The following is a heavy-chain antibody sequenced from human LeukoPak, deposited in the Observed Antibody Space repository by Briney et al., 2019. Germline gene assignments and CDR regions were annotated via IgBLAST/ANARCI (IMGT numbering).Heavy chain of an antibody. J-gene: IGHJ6*02. CDR3: AKGLHGGVGYGVDV. CDR2: ISSNGGST. V-gene: IGHV3-64*04. D-gene: IGHD3-16*01. Sequence: GGSLRLSCSASGFTFSTYAMHWVRQAPGKGLEYVSAISSNGGSTYYADSVKGRFTISRDNSKNTLYLQMKNLRVEHTAVYYCAKGLHGGVGYGVDVWGQGTTVSVSS. CDR1: GFTFSTYA.